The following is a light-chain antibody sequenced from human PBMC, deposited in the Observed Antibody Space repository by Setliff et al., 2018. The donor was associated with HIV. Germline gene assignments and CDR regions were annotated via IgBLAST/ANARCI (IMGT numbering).Light chain of an antibody. J-gene: IGLJ1*01. Sequence: SSELTQPPSVSVAPGKTARITCEGNNIGSASVHWYQQKPGQAPVVVIYYDSDRPSGIPERFSGSNSGNTATLTISRVEAGDEADYYCQVWDSSSDHPFAFGTGTKVTVL. V-gene: IGLV3-21*04. CDR1: NIGSAS. CDR3: QVWDSSSDHPFA. CDR2: YDS.